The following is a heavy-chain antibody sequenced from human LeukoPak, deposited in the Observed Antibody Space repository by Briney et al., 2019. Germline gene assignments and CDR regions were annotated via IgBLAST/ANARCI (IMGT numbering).Heavy chain of an antibody. CDR1: GFTFTSSA. Sequence: SVKISCKASGFTFTSSAVQWVRQARGQRLEWIGWIVVGSGNTNYAQKFQERVTITRDMSTSTAYMELSSLRSEDTAVYYCAAEAYCGGDCYANWFDPWGQGTLVTVSS. V-gene: IGHV1-58*01. J-gene: IGHJ5*02. D-gene: IGHD2-21*02. CDR2: IVVGSGNT. CDR3: AAEAYCGGDCYANWFDP.